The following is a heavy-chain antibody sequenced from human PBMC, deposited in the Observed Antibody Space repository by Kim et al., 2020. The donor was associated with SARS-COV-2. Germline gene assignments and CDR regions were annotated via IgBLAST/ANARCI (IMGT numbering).Heavy chain of an antibody. CDR3: ARDLRYYYYYGMDV. CDR1: GGTFSSYA. J-gene: IGHJ6*02. CDR2: IIPIFGTA. Sequence: SVKVSYKASGGTFSSYAISWVRQAPGQGLEWMGRIIPIFGTANYAQKFQGRVTITADESTSTAYMELSSLRSEDTAVYYCARDLRYYYYYGMDVWGQGTTVTVSS. V-gene: IGHV1-69*13.